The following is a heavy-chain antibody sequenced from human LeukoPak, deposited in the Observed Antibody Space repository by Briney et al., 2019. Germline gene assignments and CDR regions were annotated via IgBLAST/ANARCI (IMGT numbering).Heavy chain of an antibody. V-gene: IGHV3-74*01. D-gene: IGHD3-3*01. CDR1: GFTFSTYW. J-gene: IGHJ4*02. Sequence: GGSLRLSCGGSGFTFSTYWMAWGRQVPGKGVGWVSRIKGDGRIITYADSVKGRFTISRDNARNTLYLQMNSLRADDTAVYYCARDLELSAVYYFDSWGQGTLVIVSS. CDR2: IKGDGRII. CDR3: ARDLELSAVYYFDS.